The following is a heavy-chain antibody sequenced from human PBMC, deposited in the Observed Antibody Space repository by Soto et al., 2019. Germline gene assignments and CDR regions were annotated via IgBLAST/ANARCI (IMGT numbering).Heavy chain of an antibody. D-gene: IGHD3-3*01. CDR3: AKEVWSGPMDV. CDR2: IPYDGSNK. J-gene: IGHJ6*02. Sequence: QVQLVESGGGVVQPGRSLRLSCAASGFIFSSYGMHWVRQAPGKGLEWVAVIPYDGSNKYYADSVKGRFTISRDNSKNTLYLQMNSLRAEDTAVYYCAKEVWSGPMDVWGQGTTVTVSS. CDR1: GFIFSSYG. V-gene: IGHV3-30*18.